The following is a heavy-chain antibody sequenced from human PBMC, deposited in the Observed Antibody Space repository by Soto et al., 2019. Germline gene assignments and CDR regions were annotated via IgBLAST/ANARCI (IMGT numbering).Heavy chain of an antibody. J-gene: IGHJ4*02. D-gene: IGHD1-26*01. CDR1: GDTFTSYA. CDR3: ARESAYGGNPLAVDH. V-gene: IGHV1-69*01. Sequence: QVQLVQSGAEVKKPGSSVKVSCKTSGDTFTSYAISWVRQAPGQGLEWIGGIIPFFNTSNYARKFQGRVTITADESTSTAYMERSSLRSEDTAMCYCARESAYGGNPLAVDHWGEGSLVTVSS. CDR2: IIPFFNTS.